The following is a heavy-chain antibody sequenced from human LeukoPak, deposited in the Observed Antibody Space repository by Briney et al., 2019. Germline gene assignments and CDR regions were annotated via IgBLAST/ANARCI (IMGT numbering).Heavy chain of an antibody. J-gene: IGHJ4*02. CDR2: INHSGST. CDR3: TRVRGVIGHDY. V-gene: IGHV4-34*01. D-gene: IGHD3-10*01. CDR1: GGSFSGYY. Sequence: PSETLSLTCAVYGGSFSGYYWSWIRQPPGKGLEWIGEINHSGSTNYNPSLKSRVTISVDTSKNQFSLKLSSVTAADTAVYYCTRVRGVIGHDYWGQGTLVTVSS.